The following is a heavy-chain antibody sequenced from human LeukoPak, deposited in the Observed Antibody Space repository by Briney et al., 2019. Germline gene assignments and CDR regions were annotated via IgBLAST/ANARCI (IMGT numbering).Heavy chain of an antibody. Sequence: ASVKVSCKASGYTFTGYYMHWVRQAPGQGLEWMGWINPNSGGTNYAQKFQGRVTMTRDTSISTVYMELSRVRSGDTAVYYCAVLGFYQASDYWGQGTLVTVSS. CDR3: AVLGFYQASDY. CDR1: GYTFTGYY. D-gene: IGHD2-2*01. J-gene: IGHJ4*02. V-gene: IGHV1-2*02. CDR2: INPNSGGT.